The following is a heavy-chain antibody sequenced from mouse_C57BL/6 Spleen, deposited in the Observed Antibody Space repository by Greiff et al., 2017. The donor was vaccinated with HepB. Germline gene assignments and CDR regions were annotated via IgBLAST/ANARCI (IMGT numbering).Heavy chain of an antibody. J-gene: IGHJ2*01. CDR1: GFTFSSYT. V-gene: IGHV5-9*01. CDR3: ARHYYLRDFDY. D-gene: IGHD1-1*01. Sequence: EVKVVESGGGLVKPGGSLKLSCAASGFTFSSYTMSWVRQTPEKRLEWVATISGGGGNTYYPDSVKGRFTISRDNAKNTLYLQMSSLRSEDTALYYCARHYYLRDFDYWGQGTTLTVSS. CDR2: ISGGGGNT.